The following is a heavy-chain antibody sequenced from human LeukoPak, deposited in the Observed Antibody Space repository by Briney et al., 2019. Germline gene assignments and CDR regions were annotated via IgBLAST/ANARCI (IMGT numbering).Heavy chain of an antibody. V-gene: IGHV1-2*02. Sequence: ASVKVSCKASGYTFTGYYMHWVRQTPGQGLEWMGWINPNSGGTNYAQKFQGRVTMTRDTSISTAYMELSRLRSDDTAVYYCARAATYYDFWSGYYTDLNTDAFDIWGQGTMVTVSS. J-gene: IGHJ3*02. CDR2: INPNSGGT. CDR3: ARAATYYDFWSGYYTDLNTDAFDI. D-gene: IGHD3-3*01. CDR1: GYTFTGYY.